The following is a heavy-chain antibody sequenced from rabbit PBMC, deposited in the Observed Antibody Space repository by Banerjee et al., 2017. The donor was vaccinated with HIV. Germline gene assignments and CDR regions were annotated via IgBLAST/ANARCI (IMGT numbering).Heavy chain of an antibody. D-gene: IGHD6-1*01. CDR2: IYAGVGAAT. Sequence: QEQLEESGGDLVKPEGSLTLTCTASGFSFSSSYYMCWVRQAPGKGLEWIACIYAGVGAATYYASWAKGRFTISKTSSTTVTLQMTSLTAADTATYFCAREGYTYGYGNYINLWGPGTLVTDS. J-gene: IGHJ4*01. V-gene: IGHV1S45*01. CDR1: GFSFSSSYY. CDR3: AREGYTYGYGNYINL.